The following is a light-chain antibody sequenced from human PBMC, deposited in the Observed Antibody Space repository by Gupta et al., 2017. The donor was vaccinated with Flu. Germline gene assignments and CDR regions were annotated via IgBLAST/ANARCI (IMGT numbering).Light chain of an antibody. CDR1: TYNIGAGFD. V-gene: IGLV1-40*01. Sequence: QSVLSQPAQAAGAPGPRVTLPCTGRTYNIGAGFDVQWYQNLPERPTKVIIYANSHRPSGVTHLFSGSKSGTSAFLVITGLQADDEADYYCQCYDSGLDADVFGTGTKVTVL. CDR2: ANS. CDR3: QCYDSGLDADV. J-gene: IGLJ1*01.